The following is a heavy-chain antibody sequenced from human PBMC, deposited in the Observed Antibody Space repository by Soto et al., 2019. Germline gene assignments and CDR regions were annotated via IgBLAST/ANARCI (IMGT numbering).Heavy chain of an antibody. J-gene: IGHJ6*03. CDR3: ARVWEDIVVVPAAMRGNCMDV. D-gene: IGHD2-2*01. CDR2: IWYDGSNK. CDR1: GFTFSSYG. V-gene: IGHV3-33*01. Sequence: PGGSLRLSCAASGFTFSSYGMHWVRQAPGKGLEWVAVIWYDGSNKYYADSVKGRFTISRDNSKNTLYLQMNSLRAEDTAVYYCARVWEDIVVVPAAMRGNCMDVWGKGTTVTVSS.